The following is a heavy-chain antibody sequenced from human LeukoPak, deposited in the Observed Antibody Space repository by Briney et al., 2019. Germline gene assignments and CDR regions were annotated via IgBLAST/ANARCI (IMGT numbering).Heavy chain of an antibody. Sequence: QPGGSLRLSCAASGFTVSSNYMSWVRQAPGKGLEWVSVIYSGGSTYYADSVKGRFTISRDNSKNTLYLQMNSLRAEDTAAYYCARARRSGSGSYSPWGQGTLVTVSS. D-gene: IGHD3-10*01. J-gene: IGHJ4*02. CDR1: GFTVSSNY. V-gene: IGHV3-66*01. CDR3: ARARRSGSGSYSP. CDR2: IYSGGST.